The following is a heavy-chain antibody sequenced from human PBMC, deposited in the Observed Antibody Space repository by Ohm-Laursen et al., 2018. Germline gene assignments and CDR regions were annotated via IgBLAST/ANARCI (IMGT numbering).Heavy chain of an antibody. D-gene: IGHD5-18*01. CDR1: GFTFRTYG. CDR3: ARDTEASSHTAMVLGDAFDI. J-gene: IGHJ3*02. CDR2: IWFDERDR. Sequence: SLRLSCAASGFTFRTYGMHWVRQAPGKGLEWVAFIWFDERDRNYIDSVRGRFTISRDNFNNMLYLQMNSLRAEDTAVYYCARDTEASSHTAMVLGDAFDIWGQGTMVTVSS. V-gene: IGHV3-33*08.